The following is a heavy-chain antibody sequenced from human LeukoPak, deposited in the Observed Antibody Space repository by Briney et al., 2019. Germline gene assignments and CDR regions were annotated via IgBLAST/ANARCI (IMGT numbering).Heavy chain of an antibody. CDR3: ARGNYYDSGYYYYYMDV. J-gene: IGHJ6*03. V-gene: IGHV1-2*02. D-gene: IGHD3-22*01. CDR2: INPNSGGT. CDR1: GYTFTGYY. Sequence: GASVKVSCKASGYTFTGYYMHWVRQAPGQGLEWMGWINPNSGGTNYAQKFQGRVTMTRDTSISTAYMELSRLRSDDTAVYYCARGNYYDSGYYYYYMDVWGKGTTVTVSS.